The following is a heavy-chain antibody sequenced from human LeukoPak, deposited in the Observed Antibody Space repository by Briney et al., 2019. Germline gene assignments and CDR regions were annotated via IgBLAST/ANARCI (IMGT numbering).Heavy chain of an antibody. J-gene: IGHJ4*02. CDR3: AKTRSGWPVPFDY. CDR1: GFTFSSYA. Sequence: GGSLRLSCAASGFTFSSYAMSWVRQAPGKGLEWVSTIGGNGGSTYYADSVKGRFTISRDNSKNTLYLQMNSLRAEDTAVYYCAKTRSGWPVPFDYWGQGTLVTVSS. CDR2: IGGNGGST. D-gene: IGHD6-19*01. V-gene: IGHV3-23*01.